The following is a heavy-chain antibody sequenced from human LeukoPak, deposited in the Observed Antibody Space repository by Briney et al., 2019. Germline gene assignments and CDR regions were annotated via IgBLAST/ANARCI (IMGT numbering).Heavy chain of an antibody. Sequence: GGSLRLSCAASGFTFSSYWISWVRRAPGKGLEWVANIKQDGSEKYYVDSVKGRFTISRDNAKNSLYLQMNSLRAEDTAVYYCARDKLSNYYYMDVWGKGTTVTVSS. V-gene: IGHV3-7*01. J-gene: IGHJ6*03. CDR1: GFTFSSYW. D-gene: IGHD1-1*01. CDR2: IKQDGSEK. CDR3: ARDKLSNYYYMDV.